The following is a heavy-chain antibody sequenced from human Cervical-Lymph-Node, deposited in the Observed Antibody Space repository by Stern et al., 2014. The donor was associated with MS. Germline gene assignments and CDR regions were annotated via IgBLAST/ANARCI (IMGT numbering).Heavy chain of an antibody. D-gene: IGHD3-22*01. J-gene: IGHJ3*02. CDR2: IVVGSGNT. CDR3: AAEPMYYSDSVGAFDI. CDR1: GFTFTSSA. V-gene: IGHV1-58*01. Sequence: PLVESGPEVKKPGTSVKVSCKASGFTFTSSAVQWVRQARGQRLEWIGWIVVGSGNTNYAQKFQERVTITRDMSTSTAYMELSSLRSEDTAVYYCAAEPMYYSDSVGAFDIWGQGTMVTVSS.